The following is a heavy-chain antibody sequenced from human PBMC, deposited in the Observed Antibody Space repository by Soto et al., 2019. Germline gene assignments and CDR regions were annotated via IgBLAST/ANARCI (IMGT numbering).Heavy chain of an antibody. D-gene: IGHD5-18*01. CDR2: IIPIFGTA. J-gene: IGHJ5*02. CDR3: ARVIGGDTAMVTGWFDP. CDR1: GGTFSSYA. V-gene: IGHV1-69*13. Sequence: GASVKVSCKASGGTFSSYAISWVRQAPGQGLEWMGGIIPIFGTANYAQKFQGRVTITADESTSTAYMELSSLRSEDTAVYYCARVIGGDTAMVTGWFDPRGQGTLVTVSS.